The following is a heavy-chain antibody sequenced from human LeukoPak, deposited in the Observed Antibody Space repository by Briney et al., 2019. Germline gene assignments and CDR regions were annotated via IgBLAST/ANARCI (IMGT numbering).Heavy chain of an antibody. Sequence: GASVKVSCKASGYTFTSYGISWVRQAPGQGLEWMGGISAYNGNTTYAQKLQGRVTMTTDTSTSTAYMELRSLRSDDTAEYYCARVGLGYCSSTSCYFDYWGQGTLVTVSS. CDR1: GYTFTSYG. V-gene: IGHV1-18*01. CDR3: ARVGLGYCSSTSCYFDY. J-gene: IGHJ4*02. CDR2: ISAYNGNT. D-gene: IGHD2-2*01.